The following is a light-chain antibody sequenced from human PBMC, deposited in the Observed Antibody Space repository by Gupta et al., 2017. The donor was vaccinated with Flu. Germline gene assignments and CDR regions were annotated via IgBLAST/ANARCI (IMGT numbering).Light chain of an antibody. V-gene: IGLV1-36*01. CDR2: YDD. CDR3: AAEDDSRNGWV. CDR1: SSTVGSNG. Sequence: RGNITTYRGSSTVGSNGVIWYQQRPGQAPNLLFYYDDRRNSGAADRFSGSKYGTSATVTTSGLQAEDEADYYCAAEDDSRNGWVFGGGTKLTVL. J-gene: IGLJ3*02.